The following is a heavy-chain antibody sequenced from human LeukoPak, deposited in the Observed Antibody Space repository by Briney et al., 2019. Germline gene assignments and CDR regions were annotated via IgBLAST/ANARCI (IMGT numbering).Heavy chain of an antibody. CDR1: GGSISSYY. D-gene: IGHD4-17*01. J-gene: IGHJ4*02. Sequence: SSETLSLTCTVSGGSISSYYWSWIRQPAGKGLEWIGHIYTSGSTNYNPSLKSRVTMSVDTSKNEFSLKLTSVTAADTAVHYCAREEYGDYTVDWGQGTLITVSS. CDR3: AREEYGDYTVD. V-gene: IGHV4-4*07. CDR2: IYTSGST.